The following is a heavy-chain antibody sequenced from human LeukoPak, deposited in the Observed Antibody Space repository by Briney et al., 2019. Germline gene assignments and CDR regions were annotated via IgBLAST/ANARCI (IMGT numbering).Heavy chain of an antibody. CDR2: IKQDGSEK. CDR3: AGLDSSGHYREQSVH. Sequence: GGSLRLSCAASAFKFRTDWLSWVRQAPGKGLEWVAIIKQDGSEKYYVDSVKGRFTISTDNAKKSIHLQMNSLRAEDSAVYYCAGLDSSGHYREQSVHWGQGTLVTVSS. D-gene: IGHD3-22*01. CDR1: AFKFRTDW. J-gene: IGHJ4*02. V-gene: IGHV3-7*02.